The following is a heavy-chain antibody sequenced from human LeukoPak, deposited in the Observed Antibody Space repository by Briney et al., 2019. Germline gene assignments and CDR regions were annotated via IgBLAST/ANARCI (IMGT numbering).Heavy chain of an antibody. CDR1: GGSISSGSYY. Sequence: SETLSLTCTVSGGSISSGSYYWGWIRQPPGKGLEWIGSIYYSGSTYYNPSLKSRVTISVDTSKNQFSLKLSSVTAADTAVYYCARHAYDSSGYHYFDYWGQGTLVTVSS. D-gene: IGHD3-22*01. CDR3: ARHAYDSSGYHYFDY. V-gene: IGHV4-39*01. J-gene: IGHJ4*02. CDR2: IYYSGST.